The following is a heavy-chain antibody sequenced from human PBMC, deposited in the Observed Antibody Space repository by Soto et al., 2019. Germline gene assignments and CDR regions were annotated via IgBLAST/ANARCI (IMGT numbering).Heavy chain of an antibody. CDR1: GFTFSSYG. CDR3: AKDRVPGIAAAGYGMDV. D-gene: IGHD6-13*01. V-gene: IGHV3-30*18. Sequence: GSLRLSCAASGFTFSSYGMHWVRQAPGKGLKWVAVISYDGSNKYYADSVKGRFTISRDNSKNTLYLQMNSLRAEDTAVYYCAKDRVPGIAAAGYGMDVWGQGTTVTVSS. CDR2: ISYDGSNK. J-gene: IGHJ6*02.